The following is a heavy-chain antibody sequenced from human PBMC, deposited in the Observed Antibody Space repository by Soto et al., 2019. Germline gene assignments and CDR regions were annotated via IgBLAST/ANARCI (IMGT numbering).Heavy chain of an antibody. CDR2: FYYTGGT. V-gene: IGHV4-39*01. CDR1: GASISSSRSY. Sequence: KTSETLSLTCTVSGASISSSRSYWGWVRQPPGKGLEWIVSFYYTGGTYSTYYNPSLKSRVTISVDTSKSQFSLNLRSVTAADTAVYYCASPRQGNYDFLGGYYALDYWGQGTLVTVSS. CDR3: ASPRQGNYDFLGGYYALDY. D-gene: IGHD3-3*01. J-gene: IGHJ4*02.